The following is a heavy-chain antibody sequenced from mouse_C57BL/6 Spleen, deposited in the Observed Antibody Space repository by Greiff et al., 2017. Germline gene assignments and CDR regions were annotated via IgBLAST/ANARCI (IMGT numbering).Heavy chain of an antibody. CDR3: SRSGDGYLFAY. V-gene: IGHV1-26*01. J-gene: IGHJ3*01. D-gene: IGHD2-3*01. Sequence: EVQLQQSGPVLVKPGASVKISCKASGYTFTDYYMNWVKQSHGKSLEWIGDINPINGGTSYNQKFKGKATLTVDKSSSTAYMELRSLTSEDSAVYYCSRSGDGYLFAYWGQGTLVTVSA. CDR1: GYTFTDYY. CDR2: INPINGGT.